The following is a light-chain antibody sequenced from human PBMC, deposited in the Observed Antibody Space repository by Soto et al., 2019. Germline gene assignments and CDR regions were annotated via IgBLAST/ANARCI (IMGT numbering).Light chain of an antibody. CDR3: QQYGSSSEIT. CDR2: GAS. V-gene: IGKV3-20*01. J-gene: IGKJ5*01. CDR1: QSVSRNY. Sequence: EVVLTQSPGTLSLSTGERATLACRASQSVSRNYLAWYQKKPGQAHRLLIYGASSRATGFPDRFSGSGSGTDFTLTISGLEPEDSAVYDCQQYGSSSEITFGQGTRLEIK.